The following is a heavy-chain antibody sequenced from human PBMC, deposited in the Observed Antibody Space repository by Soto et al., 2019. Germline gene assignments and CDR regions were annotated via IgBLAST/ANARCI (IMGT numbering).Heavy chain of an antibody. D-gene: IGHD6-13*01. J-gene: IGHJ6*02. CDR3: AREGAGIAAAGTRAYYYYGMDV. CDR1: GGSISSYY. CDR2: IYYSGST. V-gene: IGHV4-59*01. Sequence: SETLSLTCTVSGGSISSYYWSWIRQPPGKGLEWIGYIYYSGSTNYNPSLKSRVTISVDTSKNQFSLKLSSVTAADTAVYYCAREGAGIAAAGTRAYYYYGMDVWGQGTTVTVYS.